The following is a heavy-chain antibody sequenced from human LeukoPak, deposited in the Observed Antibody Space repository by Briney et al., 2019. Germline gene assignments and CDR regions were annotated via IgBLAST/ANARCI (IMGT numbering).Heavy chain of an antibody. CDR2: ISADNGNT. V-gene: IGHV1-18*01. CDR1: GYTFTSYA. J-gene: IGHJ4*02. D-gene: IGHD6-19*01. Sequence: ASVKVSCKASGYTFTSYAISWVRQAPGQGLEWMGWISADNGNTDYAQRFQGRVTMTTDTSTSTAYMELSRLTSDDTAVYYCAKDVAAVAGQGYECFDYWGQGTLVTVSS. CDR3: AKDVAAVAGQGYECFDY.